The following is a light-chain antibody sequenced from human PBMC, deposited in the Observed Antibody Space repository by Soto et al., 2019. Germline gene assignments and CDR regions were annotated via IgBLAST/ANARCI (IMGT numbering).Light chain of an antibody. V-gene: IGKV3-20*01. CDR3: LQFGTSPPAFT. J-gene: IGKJ2*01. CDR2: GTS. CDR1: QSVDSRF. Sequence: ESMLTQSPGTLSLSPGERATLSCRASQSVDSRFLTWYQQKPGQTPRLLIYGTSIRATGIPDRFSGSGSGTDFTLIISRVEPEDSAVYYCLQFGTSPPAFTFGQGTTLEI.